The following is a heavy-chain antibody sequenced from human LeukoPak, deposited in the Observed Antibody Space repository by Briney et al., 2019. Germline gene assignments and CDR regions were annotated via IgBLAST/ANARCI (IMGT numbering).Heavy chain of an antibody. D-gene: IGHD3-16*02. CDR3: ARSSHDYVWGSYLDY. V-gene: IGHV1-69*05. J-gene: IGHJ4*02. CDR2: IIPIFGTA. CDR1: GGTFSSYA. Sequence: SVKVSCKASGGTFSSYAISWVRQAPGQGLEWMGGIIPIFGTANYAQKFQGRVTITTDESTSTAYMELSSLRSEDTAVYYCARSSHDYVWGSYLDYWGQGTLATVSS.